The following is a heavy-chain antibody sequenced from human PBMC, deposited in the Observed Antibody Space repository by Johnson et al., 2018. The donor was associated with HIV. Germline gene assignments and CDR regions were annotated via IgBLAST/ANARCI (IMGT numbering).Heavy chain of an antibody. D-gene: IGHD3-3*01. V-gene: IGHV3-33*01. Sequence: QVQLVESGGGVVQPGTSLRLSCAASGFNFSTYGMHWVRQAPGKGLEWVAVIWYDGSNKYYADSVKGRFTISRDNSKNTLYLQMNSLKTEDTGVYYCTTDLGLEWSEGNDAFDIWGQGTVVTVSS. CDR1: GFNFSTYG. CDR2: IWYDGSNK. CDR3: TTDLGLEWSEGNDAFDI. J-gene: IGHJ3*02.